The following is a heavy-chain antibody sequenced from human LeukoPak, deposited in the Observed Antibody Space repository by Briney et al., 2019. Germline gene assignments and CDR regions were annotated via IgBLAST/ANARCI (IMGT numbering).Heavy chain of an antibody. D-gene: IGHD1-14*01. J-gene: IGHJ4*02. Sequence: SFGDNAMTWVRQPPGKGLEWIGYIYYSGSTYYNPSLKSRVTISVDTSKNQFSLKLSSVTAADTAVYYCARKRTGSDYFDYWGQGTLVTVSS. V-gene: IGHV4-30-4*08. CDR2: IYYSGST. CDR1: SFGDNA. CDR3: ARKRTGSDYFDY.